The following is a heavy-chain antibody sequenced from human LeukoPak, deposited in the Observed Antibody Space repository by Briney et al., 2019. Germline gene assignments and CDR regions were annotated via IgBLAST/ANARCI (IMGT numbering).Heavy chain of an antibody. J-gene: IGHJ4*02. CDR1: GGTFSSYA. D-gene: IGHD6-13*01. Sequence: SVKVSCKASGGTFSSYAISWVRQAPGQGREWMGRIIPIFGTANYAQKFQGRVTITTDESTSTAYMELSSLRSEDTAVYYCAGDRWPYSRRGVDYFDYWGQGTLVTVFS. CDR2: IIPIFGTA. CDR3: AGDRWPYSRRGVDYFDY. V-gene: IGHV1-69*05.